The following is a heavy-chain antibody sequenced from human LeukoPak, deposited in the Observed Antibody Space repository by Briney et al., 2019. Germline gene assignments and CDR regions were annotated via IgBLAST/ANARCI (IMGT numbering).Heavy chain of an antibody. CDR2: VYYGGST. Sequence: PSETLSLTCTVSGGSISSDYWSWIRQPPGKGLEWIGYVYYGGSTNYNPSLRSRVTISVDMSKTQFSLKLSSVTAADTAVYYCARELKVGNTGYYFDYWGQGTLVTVSS. J-gene: IGHJ4*02. CDR3: ARELKVGNTGYYFDY. V-gene: IGHV4-59*01. CDR1: GGSISSDY. D-gene: IGHD2/OR15-2a*01.